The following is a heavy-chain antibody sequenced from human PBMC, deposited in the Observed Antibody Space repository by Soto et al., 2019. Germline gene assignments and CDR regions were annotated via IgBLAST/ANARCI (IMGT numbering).Heavy chain of an antibody. CDR2: ISYDGSNK. CDR1: GFTFSSYG. D-gene: IGHD3-22*01. CDR3: AKGGQHYYDSSGYYSYFDY. Sequence: SLRLSCAASGFTFSSYGMHWVRQAPGKGLEWVAVISYDGSNKYYADSVKGRFTISRDNSKNTLYLQMNSLRAEDTAVYYCAKGGQHYYDSSGYYSYFDYWGQGTLVTVSS. V-gene: IGHV3-30*18. J-gene: IGHJ4*02.